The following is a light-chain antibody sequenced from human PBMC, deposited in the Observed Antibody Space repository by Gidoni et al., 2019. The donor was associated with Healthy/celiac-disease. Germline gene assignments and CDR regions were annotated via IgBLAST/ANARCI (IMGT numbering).Light chain of an antibody. CDR3: SSYTSSSNVV. V-gene: IGLV2-14*01. J-gene: IGLJ2*01. Sequence: QSARTPPASVSGSPAQSITISCTGTSSDVGGYNYVSWYQQHPGKAPKLMIYEVSNRPSGVSNRFSGSKSGNTASLTISGLQAEDEADYYCSSYTSSSNVVFGGGTKLTVL. CDR1: SSDVGGYNY. CDR2: EVS.